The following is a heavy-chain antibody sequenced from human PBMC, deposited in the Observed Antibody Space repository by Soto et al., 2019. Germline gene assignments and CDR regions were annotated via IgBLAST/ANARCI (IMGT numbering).Heavy chain of an antibody. J-gene: IGHJ4*02. CDR2: IYYSGST. CDR1: GGSISISSYY. D-gene: IGHD3-3*01. V-gene: IGHV4-39*01. CDR3: ARHQVVIMEDVLDY. Sequence: QLQLQESGPGLVKPSETLSLNCTVSGGSISISSYYWGWIRQPPGKGLEWIGSIYYSGSTYYNPSLKSRVTISVDTSKNQFSLKLSSVTAADTAVYYCARHQVVIMEDVLDYWGQGTLVTVSS.